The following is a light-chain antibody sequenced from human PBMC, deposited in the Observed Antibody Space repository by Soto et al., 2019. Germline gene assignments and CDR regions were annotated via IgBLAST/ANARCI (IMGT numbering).Light chain of an antibody. Sequence: QSVLTQPASVSGSPGQSITISCTGTSSDVGTYNHVSWYQQHPGKAPKLMIYDVSNRPSGVSNRFSGSKSGNTASLTISGLQAEDEADYYCSSYTTSTTLGVFGTGTKVPS. CDR2: DVS. J-gene: IGLJ1*01. V-gene: IGLV2-14*01. CDR1: SSDVGTYNH. CDR3: SSYTTSTTLGV.